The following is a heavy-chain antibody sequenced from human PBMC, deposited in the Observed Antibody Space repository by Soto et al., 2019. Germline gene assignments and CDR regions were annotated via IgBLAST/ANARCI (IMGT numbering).Heavy chain of an antibody. CDR3: ARNWNSRDYGMDV. D-gene: IGHD1-7*01. CDR1: GGSISSSSYY. J-gene: IGHJ6*02. V-gene: IGHV4-39*01. Sequence: QLQLQESGPGLVKPSETLSLTCTVSGGSISSSSYYWGWIRQPPGKGLEWIGSIYYSGSTYYNPSLKSRVTISVDTSKNQFSLKLSSVTAADTAVYYCARNWNSRDYGMDVWGQGPRSPSP. CDR2: IYYSGST.